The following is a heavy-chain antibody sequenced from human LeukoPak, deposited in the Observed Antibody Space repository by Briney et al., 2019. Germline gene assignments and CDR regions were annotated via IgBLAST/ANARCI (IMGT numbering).Heavy chain of an antibody. Sequence: PGGSLRLSCAASGFTFSDYYMSWIRQAPGKGLEWASYISSSGSTIYYADSVKGRFTISRDNAKNSLYLQMNSLRAEDTAVYYCARSIAKIAAAGTITCYFDYWGQGTLVTVSS. D-gene: IGHD6-13*01. CDR2: ISSSGSTI. CDR1: GFTFSDYY. J-gene: IGHJ4*02. V-gene: IGHV3-11*04. CDR3: ARSIAKIAAAGTITCYFDY.